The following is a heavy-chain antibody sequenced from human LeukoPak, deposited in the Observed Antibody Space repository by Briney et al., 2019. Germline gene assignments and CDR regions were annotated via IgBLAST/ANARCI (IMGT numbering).Heavy chain of an antibody. CDR1: GGSISSYY. CDR2: IYYSGST. CDR3: ARLSVIVGAALEYYYYYMDV. J-gene: IGHJ6*03. V-gene: IGHV4-59*12. D-gene: IGHD1-26*01. Sequence: SSETLSLTCTVSGGSISSYYWSWVRQPPGKGLEWIGYIYYSGSTNYNPSLKSRVTISVDTSKNQFSLKLSSVTAADTAVYYCARLSVIVGAALEYYYYYMDVWGQGTTVTVSS.